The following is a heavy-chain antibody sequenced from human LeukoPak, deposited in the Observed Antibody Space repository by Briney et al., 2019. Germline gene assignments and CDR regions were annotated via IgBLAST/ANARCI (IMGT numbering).Heavy chain of an antibody. CDR3: ARRSRLRYFDWLAAFDI. J-gene: IGHJ3*02. D-gene: IGHD3-9*01. V-gene: IGHV4-39*01. CDR1: GGSIGSSSYY. CDR2: IYYSGST. Sequence: SETLSLACTVSGGSIGSSSYYWGWIRQPPGKGLEWIGSIYYSGSTYYNPSLKSRVTISVDTSKNQFSLKLSSVTAADTAAYYCARRSRLRYFDWLAAFDIWGQGTMVTVSS.